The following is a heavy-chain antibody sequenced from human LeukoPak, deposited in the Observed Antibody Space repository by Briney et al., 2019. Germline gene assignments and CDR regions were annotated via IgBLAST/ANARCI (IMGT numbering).Heavy chain of an antibody. J-gene: IGHJ4*02. CDR2: TYYSGST. CDR3: ARTPARGATFDY. CDR1: GGSISSSSYY. Sequence: SETLSLTCTVSGGSISSSSYYWGWIRQPPGKGLEWIGSTYYSGSTYYNPSLKSRVTISVDTSKNQFSLKLSSVTAADTALYYCARTPARGATFDYWGQGTLVTVSS. D-gene: IGHD1-26*01. V-gene: IGHV4-39*07.